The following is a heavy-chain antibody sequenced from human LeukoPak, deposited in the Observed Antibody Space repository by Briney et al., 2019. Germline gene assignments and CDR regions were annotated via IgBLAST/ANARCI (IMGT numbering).Heavy chain of an antibody. V-gene: IGHV1-2*02. J-gene: IGHJ4*02. D-gene: IGHD6-13*01. Sequence: GASVKVSCKASGYTFTCYYMHWVRQAPGQGLEWMGWINPNSGGTNYAQKFQGRVTMTRDTSISTAYMELSRLRSDDTAVYYCAREAIAAAGNDYWGQGTLVTVSS. CDR3: AREAIAAAGNDY. CDR2: INPNSGGT. CDR1: GYTFTCYY.